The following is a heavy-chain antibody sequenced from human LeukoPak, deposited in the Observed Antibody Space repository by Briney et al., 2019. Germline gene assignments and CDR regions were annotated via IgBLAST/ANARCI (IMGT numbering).Heavy chain of an antibody. J-gene: IGHJ4*02. CDR3: ARESDLSHYDRTDY. D-gene: IGHD3-22*01. CDR2: IYTSRST. V-gene: IGHV4-4*08. CDR1: GGSFSGYY. Sequence: SETLSLTCAVYGGSFSGYYWSWIRQPPGKGLEWIGRIYTSRSTNYNPTLKSRVTISADTSKNQLSLKLSSVTAADTAVYYCARESDLSHYDRTDYWGQGTLVTVSS.